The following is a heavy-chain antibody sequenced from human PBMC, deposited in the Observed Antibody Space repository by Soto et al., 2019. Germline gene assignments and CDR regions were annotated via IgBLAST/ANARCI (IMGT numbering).Heavy chain of an antibody. J-gene: IGHJ4*02. CDR3: AREVERGYSYGYLEY. Sequence: QVQLVQSGAEVKKPGASVKVSCKASGYTFTSYYMHWVRQAPGQGLEWMGIINPSGGSTSYAQKFMDRVTMTRDTPTSTVYMGLSSLRSEDTAVYYCAREVERGYSYGYLEYWGQGTLVTVSS. CDR2: INPSGGST. CDR1: GYTFTSYY. D-gene: IGHD5-18*01. V-gene: IGHV1-46*01.